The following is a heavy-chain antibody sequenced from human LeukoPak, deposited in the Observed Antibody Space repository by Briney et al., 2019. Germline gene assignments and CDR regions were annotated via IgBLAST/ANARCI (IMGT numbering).Heavy chain of an antibody. D-gene: IGHD2-2*01. J-gene: IGHJ6*02. CDR2: INPNSGGT. CDR1: GYTFTGYY. V-gene: IGHV1-2*02. Sequence: GASVKVSCKASGYTFTGYYMHWVRQAPGQGLEWMGWINPNSGGTNPAQKFQGRVTMTRDTSISAAYMELSRLRSDDTAVYYCARRDIVVVPGALSGWEDYYGLDVWGQGTTVTVSS. CDR3: ARRDIVVVPGALSGWEDYYGLDV.